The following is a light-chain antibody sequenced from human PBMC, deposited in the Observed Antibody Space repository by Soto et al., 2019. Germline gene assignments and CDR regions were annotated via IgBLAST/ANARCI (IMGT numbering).Light chain of an antibody. Sequence: DIQMTPSPSSVSASVGDRVTITCRASQDISDWLAWYQQKPGKAPKLLIYAASSLQSGVPSRFSGSGSGTDFTLTIHSLQPEDFATYYCQQPISFPITFGQGTRLEIK. V-gene: IGKV1D-12*01. CDR1: QDISDW. CDR3: QQPISFPIT. J-gene: IGKJ5*01. CDR2: AAS.